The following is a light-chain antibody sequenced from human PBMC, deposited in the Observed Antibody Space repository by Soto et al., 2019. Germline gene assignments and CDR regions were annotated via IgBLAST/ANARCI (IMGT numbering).Light chain of an antibody. CDR2: EVS. CDR1: SSDVGSYNF. V-gene: IGLV2-23*02. CDR3: CSYPGNSGV. J-gene: IGLJ3*02. Sequence: QSVRTQAASVSGAAGRSIIISCTGTSSDVGSYNFVSWYQQHPGKAPKLMIYEVSKRPSGVSNRFSGSKSGNTASLTISGLQPEDEADYYCCSYPGNSGVFGAGTKVTVL.